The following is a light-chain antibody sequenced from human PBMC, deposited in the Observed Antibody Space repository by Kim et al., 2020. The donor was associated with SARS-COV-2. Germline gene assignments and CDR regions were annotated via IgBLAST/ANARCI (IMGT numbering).Light chain of an antibody. J-gene: IGKJ2*01. CDR2: DAS. CDR3: HQYSNTPRT. Sequence: LAPGERATLSCRASHSVKNSYLAWYQQKPGQAPRLLIYDASSRATGIPDRFSGSGSGTDFTLTISRLEPEDFAVYHCHQYSNTPRTFGQGTKLEI. V-gene: IGKV3-20*01. CDR1: HSVKNSY.